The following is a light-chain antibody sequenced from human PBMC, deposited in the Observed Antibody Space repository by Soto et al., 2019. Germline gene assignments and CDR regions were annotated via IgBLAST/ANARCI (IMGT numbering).Light chain of an antibody. V-gene: IGLV1-44*01. CDR1: DSNIGSHP. J-gene: IGLJ3*02. CDR3: AAWDDSLNGSWV. CDR2: SDN. Sequence: QSVLTQPPSASGAPGQRVTISCSESDSNIGSHPVNWYQQLPGTAPKLLIHSDNQRPSGVPDRFSGSKSGTSASLAISGLQSEDEAVYYCAAWDDSLNGSWVFGGGTKLTVL.